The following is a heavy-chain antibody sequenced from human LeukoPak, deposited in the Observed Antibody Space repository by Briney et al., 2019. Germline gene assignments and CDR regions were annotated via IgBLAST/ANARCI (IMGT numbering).Heavy chain of an antibody. J-gene: IGHJ5*02. Sequence: ASVKVSCKASGYTFTSYYMHWVRQAPGQGLEWMGIINPSGGSTSYAQKFQGRVTMTRDTSTSTVYMELSSLRSEDTAVYYCARDRRHSSGWYNWFDPWGQGTLVTVSS. CDR2: INPSGGST. CDR1: GYTFTSYY. V-gene: IGHV1-46*01. CDR3: ARDRRHSSGWYNWFDP. D-gene: IGHD6-19*01.